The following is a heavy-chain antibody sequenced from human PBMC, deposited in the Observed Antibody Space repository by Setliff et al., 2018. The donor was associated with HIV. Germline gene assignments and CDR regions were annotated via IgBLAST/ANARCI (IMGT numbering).Heavy chain of an antibody. CDR2: IIPILGIA. CDR3: ARAGGLRMDRGVVSDY. J-gene: IGHJ4*02. Sequence: GASVKVSCKASGGTFSSYAISWVRQAPGQGLEWMGGIIPILGIANYAQKFQGRVTMTRNTSISTAYMELSGLISEDAAVYYCARAGGLRMDRGVVSDYWGQGTLVTVS. V-gene: IGHV1-69*10. CDR1: GGTFSSYA. D-gene: IGHD3-10*01.